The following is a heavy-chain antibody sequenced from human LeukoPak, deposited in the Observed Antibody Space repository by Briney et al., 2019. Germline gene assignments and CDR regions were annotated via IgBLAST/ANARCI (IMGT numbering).Heavy chain of an antibody. CDR1: GYTFTRYD. J-gene: IGHJ3*02. D-gene: IGHD6-19*01. CDR2: MNPNSGNT. Sequence: ASVKSSCKASGYTFTRYDINWVRQATGHGLEWMGWMNPNSGNTGYAQKFQGRVTMTRNTSISTAYMELSSLRSEDTAVYYCAKGVAVAVLNAFDIWGQGTMVTVSS. V-gene: IGHV1-8*01. CDR3: AKGVAVAVLNAFDI.